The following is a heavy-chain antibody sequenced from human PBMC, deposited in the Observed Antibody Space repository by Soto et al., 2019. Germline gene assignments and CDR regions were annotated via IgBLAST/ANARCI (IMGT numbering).Heavy chain of an antibody. CDR3: ARMYSSGSGWFHP. CDR1: GYSITAGGYY. J-gene: IGHJ5*02. V-gene: IGHV4-31*03. Sequence: LSLTCFVSGYSITAGGYYWSWIRHHPGKGLEWIGSFYSSGSIIYNPSLRSRVSISGDTSSNQFSMSLTSVTAADTARYYCARMYSSGSGWFHPWGQGTLVTVSS. CDR2: FYSSGSI. D-gene: IGHD6-19*01.